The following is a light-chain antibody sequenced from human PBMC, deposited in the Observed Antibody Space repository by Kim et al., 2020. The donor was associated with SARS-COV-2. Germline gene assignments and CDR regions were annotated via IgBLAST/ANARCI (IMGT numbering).Light chain of an antibody. V-gene: IGLV2-23*02. J-gene: IGLJ7*01. CDR2: EVF. Sequence: HSITISCTGTISDGGSYDRVSWCQQYPGRAPKLLIYEVFRRPSGISYRFSGSKFANTASLTISGLQPEDEAKYFCCSYAGRDFFVLFGGGTQLTVL. CDR1: ISDGGSYDR. CDR3: CSYAGRDFFVL.